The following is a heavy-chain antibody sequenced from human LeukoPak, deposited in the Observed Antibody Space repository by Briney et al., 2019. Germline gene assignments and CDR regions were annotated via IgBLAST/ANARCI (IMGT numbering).Heavy chain of an antibody. CDR2: IYTSGST. D-gene: IGHD4-17*01. CDR3: ASSSALYGEPAILDY. Sequence: SETLSLTCTVSGGSISSYYWSWIRQPAGKGLEWIGRIYTSGSTNYNPSLKSRVTMSVDTSKNQFSLKLSSVTAADTAVYYCASSSALYGEPAILDYWGQGTLVTVSS. CDR1: GGSISSYY. V-gene: IGHV4-4*07. J-gene: IGHJ4*02.